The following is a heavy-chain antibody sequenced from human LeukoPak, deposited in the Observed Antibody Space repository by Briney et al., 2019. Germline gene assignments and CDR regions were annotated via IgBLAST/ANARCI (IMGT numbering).Heavy chain of an antibody. Sequence: PSETLSLTCTVSGGSISPYKWSWLRQPPGQGLEWIGWIYYTGTTSYNPSLKGRVTMSIDTSKNQFSLRLSSVTAADTAMYFCARWKVAYDAWGQATLVTVSS. CDR3: ARWKVAYDA. CDR2: IYYTGTT. CDR1: GGSISPYK. D-gene: IGHD2-21*01. V-gene: IGHV4-59*01. J-gene: IGHJ5*02.